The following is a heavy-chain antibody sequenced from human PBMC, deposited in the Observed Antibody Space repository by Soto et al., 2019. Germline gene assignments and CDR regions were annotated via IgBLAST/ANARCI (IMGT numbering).Heavy chain of an antibody. V-gene: IGHV4-39*01. CDR1: GGSISSSSYY. CDR3: ARHEQGFWSGYYEN. J-gene: IGHJ4*02. D-gene: IGHD3-3*01. Sequence: SETLSLTCTVSGGSISSSSYYWGWIRQPPGKGLEWIGSIYYSGSTYYNPSLKSRVTISVDTSKNQFSLKLSSVTAADTAVYYCARHEQGFWSGYYENWGQGTLVTVSS. CDR2: IYYSGST.